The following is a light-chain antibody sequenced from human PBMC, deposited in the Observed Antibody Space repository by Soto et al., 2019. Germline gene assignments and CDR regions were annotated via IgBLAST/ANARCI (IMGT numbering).Light chain of an antibody. Sequence: EVVLTQSPGTLSLSPGERATLSCRASQSVSSSYSAWDQQKPGQAPRLLIYGSASRATGIPYRFSGNWSGTDYTHIISRLEPEDVADYYSQQYGTSPYTFDQGTKLEIK. J-gene: IGKJ2*01. V-gene: IGKV3-20*01. CDR3: QQYGTSPYT. CDR2: GSA. CDR1: QSVSSSY.